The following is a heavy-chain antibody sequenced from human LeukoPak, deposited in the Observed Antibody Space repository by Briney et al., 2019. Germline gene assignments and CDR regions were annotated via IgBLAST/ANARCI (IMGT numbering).Heavy chain of an antibody. CDR2: IIPIFGTA. Sequence: ASVKVSCKASGGTFSSYAISWVRQAPGQGLEWMGGIIPIFGTANYAQKFQGRVTITADKSTSTAYMELSSLRSEDTAVYYCARARQYYGSGSPSGYYFDYWGQGTLVTVSS. J-gene: IGHJ4*02. V-gene: IGHV1-69*06. D-gene: IGHD3-10*01. CDR1: GGTFSSYA. CDR3: ARARQYYGSGSPSGYYFDY.